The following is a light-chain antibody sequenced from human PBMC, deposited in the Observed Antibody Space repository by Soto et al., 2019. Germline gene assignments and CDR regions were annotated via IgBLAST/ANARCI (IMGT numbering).Light chain of an antibody. CDR1: HTVSSIY. J-gene: IGKJ1*01. CDR3: QQYGSSPPEKT. Sequence: EIVLTQSPGTLSLSPGERATLACRASHTVSSIYLAWYLQKPGQAPRLLIYGASSRATGIPERFSGSGSGTDFTLTISRLEPEDFAVYYCQQYGSSPPEKTFGQGTRVEIK. CDR2: GAS. V-gene: IGKV3-20*01.